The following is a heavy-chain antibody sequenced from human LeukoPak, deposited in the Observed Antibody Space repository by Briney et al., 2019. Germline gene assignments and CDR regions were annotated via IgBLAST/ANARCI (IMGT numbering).Heavy chain of an antibody. Sequence: GASVKVSCKASGYIFTTYFIHWVRQAPGQGLEWMGWINPNNGDTNYVQKFQGRVTMTRDTSISTAYMELSRLRSDDTAVYYCARSLYCSGGSCYRYWFDPWGQGTLVTVSP. CDR1: GYIFTTYF. J-gene: IGHJ5*02. D-gene: IGHD2-15*01. CDR3: ARSLYCSGGSCYRYWFDP. V-gene: IGHV1-2*02. CDR2: INPNNGDT.